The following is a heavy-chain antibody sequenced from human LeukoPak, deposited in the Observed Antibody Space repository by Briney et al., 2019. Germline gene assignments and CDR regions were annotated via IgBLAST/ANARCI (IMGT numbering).Heavy chain of an antibody. CDR1: GFTFSSYG. V-gene: IGHV3-33*01. CDR2: IWYDGSNK. Sequence: GGSLRLSCAASGFTFSSYGMHWVRQAPGKGLEWVAVIWYDGSNKYYADSVKGRFTISRDNSKNTLYLQMNSLRAEDTAVYYCARGNYDSSGYYYSAFDYWGQGTLVTVSS. CDR3: ARGNYDSSGYYYSAFDY. J-gene: IGHJ4*02. D-gene: IGHD3-22*01.